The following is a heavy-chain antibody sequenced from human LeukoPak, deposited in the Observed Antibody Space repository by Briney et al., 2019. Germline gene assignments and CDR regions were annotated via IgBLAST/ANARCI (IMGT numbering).Heavy chain of an antibody. J-gene: IGHJ4*02. CDR2: ISYDGSNK. Sequence: GGSLRLSCAASGFTFSSYAMHWVRQAPGKGLEWVAVISYDGSNKYYADSVKGRFTISRDNSKNTLYLQMNSLRAEDTAVYYCARVQGTAGATYYYDSSGYYPFDYWGQGTLVTVSS. V-gene: IGHV3-30-3*01. CDR3: ARVQGTAGATYYYDSSGYYPFDY. CDR1: GFTFSSYA. D-gene: IGHD3-22*01.